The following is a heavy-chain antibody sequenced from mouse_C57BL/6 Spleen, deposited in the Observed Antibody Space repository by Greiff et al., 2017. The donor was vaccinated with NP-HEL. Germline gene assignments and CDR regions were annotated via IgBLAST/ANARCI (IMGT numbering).Heavy chain of an antibody. D-gene: IGHD3-1*01. V-gene: IGHV14-4*01. CDR2: IDPENGDT. CDR3: TTGGYWFAD. CDR1: GFNIKDDY. Sequence: EVQLQQSGAELVRPGASVKLSCTASGFNIKDDYMHWVKQRPEQGLEWIGWIDPENGDTEYASKFQGKATITADTSSNTAYLQLSSLTSEDTAVYYGTTGGYWFADWGQGTLVTVSA. J-gene: IGHJ3*01.